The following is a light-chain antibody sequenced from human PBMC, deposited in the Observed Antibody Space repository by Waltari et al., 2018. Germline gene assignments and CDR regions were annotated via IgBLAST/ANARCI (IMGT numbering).Light chain of an antibody. J-gene: IGKJ1*01. CDR2: GAS. CDR1: QRVGTS. CDR3: QHYVRLPAT. Sequence: EVVLTQSPGTLSLSPGERATLACRASQRVGTSLAWYQQKPGQAPRLLIYGASRRATGIPDRFSGSGSGTDFSLTINRLEPEDFAVYYCQHYVRLPATFGQGTKVEI. V-gene: IGKV3-20*01.